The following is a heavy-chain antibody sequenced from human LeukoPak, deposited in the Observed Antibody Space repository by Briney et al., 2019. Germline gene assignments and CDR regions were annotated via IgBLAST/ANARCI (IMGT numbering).Heavy chain of an antibody. D-gene: IGHD1-26*01. J-gene: IGHJ4*02. CDR1: GGSISSYY. Sequence: PSETLSHTCTVSGGSISSYYWSWIRQPPGKGLEWIGYIYYSGSTNYNPSLKSRVTISVDTSKNQFSLKLSSVTAADTAVYYCARHDGATYDYWGQGTLVTVSS. V-gene: IGHV4-59*08. CDR2: IYYSGST. CDR3: ARHDGATYDY.